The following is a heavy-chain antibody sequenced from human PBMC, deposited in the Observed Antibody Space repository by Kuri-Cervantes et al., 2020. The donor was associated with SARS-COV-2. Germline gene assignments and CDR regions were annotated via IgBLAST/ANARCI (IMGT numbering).Heavy chain of an antibody. J-gene: IGHJ5*02. CDR2: IYYSGST. V-gene: IGHV4-39*07. Sequence: SETLSLTCTVSGGSISSSSYYWGWIRQPPGKGLEWIGSIYYSGSTYYNPSLKSRVTISVDTSKNQFSLKLSSVTAADTAVYYCAREGGSSWYADWLDPWGQGTLVTVSS. CDR1: GGSISSSSYY. CDR3: AREGGSSWYADWLDP. D-gene: IGHD6-13*01.